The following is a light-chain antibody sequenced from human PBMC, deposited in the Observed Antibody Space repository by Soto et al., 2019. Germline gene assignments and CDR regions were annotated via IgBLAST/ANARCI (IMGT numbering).Light chain of an antibody. CDR3: QQYDNWPPWT. CDR1: QGVSNH. V-gene: IGKV3-15*01. Sequence: EIVMTQSPATLSVSPGERATLSCRASQGVSNHLAWYQQKPGQAPRLLIYGASTRATGIPARFSGSGPGTEFTLTISSLQSEDFAVYYCQQYDNWPPWTFGQGTKVEIK. CDR2: GAS. J-gene: IGKJ1*01.